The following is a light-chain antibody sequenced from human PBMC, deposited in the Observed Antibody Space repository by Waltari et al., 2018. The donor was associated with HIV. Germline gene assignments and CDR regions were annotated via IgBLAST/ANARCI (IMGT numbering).Light chain of an antibody. CDR2: WAS. V-gene: IGKV4-1*01. Sequence: DIVMTQSPDSLVVSLGERATIHCKSSRSVLSISNDRNYLAWYQQKSGQPPSLLIYWASSRESGVPARFSGSESRTDFTLTINSLQAEDVAVYYCQQYYTTPLTFGGGTKVEIK. CDR1: RSVLSISNDRNY. J-gene: IGKJ4*01. CDR3: QQYYTTPLT.